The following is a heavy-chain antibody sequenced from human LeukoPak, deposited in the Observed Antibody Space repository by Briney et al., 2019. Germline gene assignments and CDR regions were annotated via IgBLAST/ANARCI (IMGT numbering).Heavy chain of an antibody. D-gene: IGHD5-18*01. V-gene: IGHV3-15*01. Sequence: GGSLRLSSAASGFTFSNAWMSWVRQAPGKGLEWVGRIKSKTDGGTTDYAAPVKGRFTISRDDSKNTLYLQMNSLKTEDTAVYYCTTEYSYGLGAYYFDYWGQGTLVTVSS. CDR3: TTEYSYGLGAYYFDY. CDR2: IKSKTDGGTT. CDR1: GFTFSNAW. J-gene: IGHJ4*02.